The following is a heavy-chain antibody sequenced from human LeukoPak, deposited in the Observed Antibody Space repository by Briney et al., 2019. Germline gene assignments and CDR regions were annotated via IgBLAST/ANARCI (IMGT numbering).Heavy chain of an antibody. CDR1: GGSFSGYY. J-gene: IGHJ3*02. CDR2: INHSGST. CDR3: ARGRRITMIVVVTRYAFDI. Sequence: SETLSLTCAVYGGSFSGYYWSWIRQPPGKGLEWIGEINHSGSTNYNPSLKSRVTISVDTSKNQFSLKLSSVTAADTAVYYCARGRRITMIVVVTRYAFDIWGQGTMVTVPS. V-gene: IGHV4-34*01. D-gene: IGHD3-22*01.